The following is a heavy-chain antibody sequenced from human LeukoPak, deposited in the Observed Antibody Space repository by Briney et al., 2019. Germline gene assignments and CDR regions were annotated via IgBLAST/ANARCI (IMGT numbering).Heavy chain of an antibody. J-gene: IGHJ4*02. D-gene: IGHD3-22*01. CDR1: GYTFTGYY. V-gene: IGHV1-2*02. CDR2: INPNSGGT. Sequence: GASVKVSCKASGYTFTGYYMHWVRQAPGQGLEWMGWINPNSGGTNYAQKFQGRVTMTRDTSISTAYMELSRLRSDDTAVYYCATYPLSGYWYYFHYWGQGTLVTVSS. CDR3: ATYPLSGYWYYFHY.